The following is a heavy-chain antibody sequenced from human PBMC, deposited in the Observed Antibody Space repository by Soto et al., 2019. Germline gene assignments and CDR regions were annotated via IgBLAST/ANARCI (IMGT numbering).Heavy chain of an antibody. CDR3: AISATSGWYFDL. D-gene: IGHD6-6*01. J-gene: IGHJ2*01. V-gene: IGHV3-23*01. CDR1: GFTFSSYA. CDR2: IRGSGGST. Sequence: GGSLRLSCAASGFTFSSYAMSWVRQAPGKGMEWVSAIRGSGGSTYYADSVKGRFTISRDNSKNTLYLQMNSLRAEDTAVYYCAISATSGWYFDLWGRGTLVTVSS.